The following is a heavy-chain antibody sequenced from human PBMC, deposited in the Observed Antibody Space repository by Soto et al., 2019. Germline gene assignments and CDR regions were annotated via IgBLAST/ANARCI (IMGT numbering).Heavy chain of an antibody. J-gene: IGHJ6*02. CDR2: IRHSGST. Sequence: QVQLQQWGAGLLKPSETLSLNCAVYGGSFYWTWIRQPPGKGREWIGEIRHSGSTNYNPSLKSRVSISIDRSKSQFSLTVYSVTAADSAVYYCAIGGDDYDYALDVWGQVTTVTV. CDR3: AIGGDDYDYALDV. V-gene: IGHV4-34*01. CDR1: GGSFY.